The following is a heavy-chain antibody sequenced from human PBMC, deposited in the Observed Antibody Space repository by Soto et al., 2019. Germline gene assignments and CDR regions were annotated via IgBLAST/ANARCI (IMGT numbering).Heavy chain of an antibody. V-gene: IGHV1-46*01. Sequence: QVQLAQSGAEVKNPGASVKVSCRATGYTFTSHHVHWVRQAPGQGLEWMGIINPSDGGTLCGQKFQGRVTMTRDTSASTVYMELSSLTSEDSAVYFCARVAYQCLEIWGQGTLVTVSS. CDR2: INPSDGGT. CDR1: GYTFTSHH. D-gene: IGHD3-16*01. J-gene: IGHJ4*02. CDR3: ARVAYQCLEI.